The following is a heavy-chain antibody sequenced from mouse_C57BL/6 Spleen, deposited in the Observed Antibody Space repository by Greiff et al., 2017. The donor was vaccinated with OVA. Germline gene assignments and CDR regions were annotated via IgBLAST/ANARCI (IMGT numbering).Heavy chain of an antibody. CDR1: GYSITSGYY. D-gene: IGHD2-5*01. CDR3: ARDYYSNEGYFDY. CDR2: ISYDGSN. J-gene: IGHJ2*01. Sequence: DVKLVESGPGLVKPSQSLSLTCSVTGYSITSGYYWNWIRQFPGNKLEWMGYISYDGSNNYNPSLKNRISITRDTSKNQFFLKLNSVTTEDTATYYCARDYYSNEGYFDYWGQGTTLTVSS. V-gene: IGHV3-6*01.